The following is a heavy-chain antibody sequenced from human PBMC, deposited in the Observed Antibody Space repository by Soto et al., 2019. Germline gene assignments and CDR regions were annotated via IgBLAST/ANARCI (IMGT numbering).Heavy chain of an antibody. CDR1: GFTFSSYW. CDR2: INGDGSSL. D-gene: IGHD5-12*01. CDR3: ARGATGYGNFGY. Sequence: GGSLRLSCAASGFTFSSYWMHWVRQTPGKGLVWVSRINGDGSSLYYADSVKGRLTISRDSAKNTLYLQINSLRDEDTGVYYCARGATGYGNFGYWGQGTLVTVSS. V-gene: IGHV3-74*01. J-gene: IGHJ4*02.